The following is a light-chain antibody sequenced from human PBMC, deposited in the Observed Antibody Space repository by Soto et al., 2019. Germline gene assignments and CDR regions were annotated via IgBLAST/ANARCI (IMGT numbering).Light chain of an antibody. CDR2: WAS. Sequence: ELAMTHSPATLSVSPGERATLFCRASQSVSSNLAWYQQKPGQPPKLLIYWASTRKCGVPARFSGSGSGTDFTLTISSLQAEDVAVYYCQQYYSNSLSFGRGTKVDIK. CDR1: QSVSSN. CDR3: QQYYSNSLS. J-gene: IGKJ4*01. V-gene: IGKV3-15*01.